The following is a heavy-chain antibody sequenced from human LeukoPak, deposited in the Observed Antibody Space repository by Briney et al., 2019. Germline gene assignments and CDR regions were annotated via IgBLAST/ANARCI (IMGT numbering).Heavy chain of an antibody. CDR3: ARDLYYDSSGYELDY. J-gene: IGHJ4*02. D-gene: IGHD3-22*01. V-gene: IGHV4-4*07. CDR1: GGSISSYY. CDR2: IYTSGST. Sequence: SETLSLTCTVSGGSISSYYWSWIRQPAGKGLEWIGRIYTSGSTNYNPSLKSRVTMSVDTSKNQFSLKLSSVTAADTAVYYCARDLYYDSSGYELDYWGQGTLVTASS.